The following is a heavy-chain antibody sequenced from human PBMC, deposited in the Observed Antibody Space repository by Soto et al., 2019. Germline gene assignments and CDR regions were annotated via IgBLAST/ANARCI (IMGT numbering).Heavy chain of an antibody. J-gene: IGHJ6*02. Sequence: ASVKVSCKASGGTFSSYAISWVRQAPGQGLEWMGIINPNGGSASYAQKFQGRVAVTRDTSTSTVYMEVNSLTSEDTAVYYCARDPNFSLTYHYYGMDVWGQGTTVTVSS. CDR1: GGTFSSYA. CDR2: INPNGGSA. CDR3: ARDPNFSLTYHYYGMDV. V-gene: IGHV1-46*01.